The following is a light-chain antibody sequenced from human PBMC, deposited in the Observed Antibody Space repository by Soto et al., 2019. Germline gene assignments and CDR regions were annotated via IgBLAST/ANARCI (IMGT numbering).Light chain of an antibody. CDR1: SSDVGGYKF. CDR3: LSYTSANTRV. Sequence: QSVLTQPASVSASPGQSITISCTGTSSDVGGYKFVSWYQHHPGKAPKLMIYEVNNRPSGVSNRFSGSKSGNTASLTISGLQPEDEADYYCLSYTSANTRVFGGGTNATVL. CDR2: EVN. J-gene: IGLJ3*02. V-gene: IGLV2-14*01.